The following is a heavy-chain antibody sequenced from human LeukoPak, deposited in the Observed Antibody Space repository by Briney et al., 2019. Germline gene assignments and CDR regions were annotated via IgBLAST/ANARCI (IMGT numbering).Heavy chain of an antibody. Sequence: KASETLSLTCAVYGGSFSGYYWSWIRQPPGKGLEWIGEINHSGSTNYNPSLKSRVTISVDTSKNQFSLKLSSVTAADTAVYYCARRGSLLWFGDLGKHAFDIWGQGTMVTVSS. CDR2: INHSGST. CDR3: ARRGSLLWFGDLGKHAFDI. V-gene: IGHV4-34*01. D-gene: IGHD3-10*01. J-gene: IGHJ3*02. CDR1: GGSFSGYY.